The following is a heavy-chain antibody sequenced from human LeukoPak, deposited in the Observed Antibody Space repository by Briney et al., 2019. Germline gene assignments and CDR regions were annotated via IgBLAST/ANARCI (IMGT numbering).Heavy chain of an antibody. CDR2: IYYSGST. D-gene: IGHD3-10*01. Sequence: SETLSLTCTVSGGSISRGDYYWSWIRQPPGKGLEWIGYIYYSGSTYYNPSLKSRVTISVDTSKNQFSLKLSSVTAADTAVYYCARVYYYGSGSYWYYFDYWGQGTLVTVSS. V-gene: IGHV4-30-4*01. CDR1: GGSISRGDYY. J-gene: IGHJ4*02. CDR3: ARVYYYGSGSYWYYFDY.